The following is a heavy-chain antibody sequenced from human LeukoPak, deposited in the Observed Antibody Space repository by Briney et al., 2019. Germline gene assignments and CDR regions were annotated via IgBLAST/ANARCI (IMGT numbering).Heavy chain of an antibody. D-gene: IGHD5-18*01. CDR1: GGSISSSSYY. CDR3: ARVGGDSYGYGYYYMDV. J-gene: IGHJ6*03. V-gene: IGHV4-39*07. Sequence: SETLSLTCTVSGGSISSSSYYWGWIRQPPGKGLEWIGSIYYSGSTYYNPSLKSRVTISVDTSKNQFSLKLSSVTAADTAVYYCARVGGDSYGYGYYYMDVWGKGTTVTVSS. CDR2: IYYSGST.